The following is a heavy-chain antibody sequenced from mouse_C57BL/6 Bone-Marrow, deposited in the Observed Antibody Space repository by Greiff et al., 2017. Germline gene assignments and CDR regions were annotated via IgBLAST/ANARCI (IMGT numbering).Heavy chain of an antibody. Sequence: VQLQQPGAELVMPGASVKLSCKASGYTFTSYWMHWVKQRPGQGLEWIGEIDPSDSYTNYNQKFKGKSTLTVDKSSSTAYMQLSSLISEDSAVYYCARGFYYGNFLFDYWGQGTTLTVSS. CDR3: ARGFYYGNFLFDY. D-gene: IGHD2-1*01. CDR1: GYTFTSYW. J-gene: IGHJ2*01. CDR2: IDPSDSYT. V-gene: IGHV1-69*01.